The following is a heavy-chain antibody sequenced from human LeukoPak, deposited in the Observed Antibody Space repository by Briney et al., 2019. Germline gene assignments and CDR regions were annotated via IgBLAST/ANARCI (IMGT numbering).Heavy chain of an antibody. D-gene: IGHD6-13*01. CDR1: GYTHY. J-gene: IGHJ4*02. V-gene: IGHV1-46*01. CDR2: ISPSGGST. CDR3: ATLGDGSSDIDY. Sequence: ASVKVSCKASGYTHYMHWVRQAPGQGLEWMGIISPSGGSTDYAQKFKGRVTMTRDTSTTTVYMDLGSLTSEDTAVYYCATLGDGSSDIDYWGQGTLVTVSS.